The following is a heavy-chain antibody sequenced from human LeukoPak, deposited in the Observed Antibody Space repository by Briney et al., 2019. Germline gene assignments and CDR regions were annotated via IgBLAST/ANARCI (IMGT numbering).Heavy chain of an antibody. Sequence: GGSLRLSCAASGLAFSAYKMHWVRQAPRKGLVWVSRISTDGYTTDYADFVQGRFTASRDNTKNTWSLEMNSLRAENTAVYYCVVGGSPGYWGQGTLVTVSS. J-gene: IGHJ4*02. CDR2: ISTDGYTT. CDR1: GLAFSAYK. D-gene: IGHD2-15*01. CDR3: VVGGSPGY. V-gene: IGHV3-74*01.